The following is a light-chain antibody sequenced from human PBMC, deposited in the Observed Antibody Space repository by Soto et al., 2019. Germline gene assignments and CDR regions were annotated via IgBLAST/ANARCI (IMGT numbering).Light chain of an antibody. CDR3: QRYGG. CDR2: SAS. J-gene: IGKJ1*01. CDR1: QSVGGTY. Sequence: EIVLTQAPGTVSLSPMVIATFSCRASQSVGGTYLAWYQQKPGQAPRLLIYSASSRATGIPDRFSGSGSGTDFTLTISRLEPEDFAVYYCQRYGGFGQGTKVDIK. V-gene: IGKV3-20*01.